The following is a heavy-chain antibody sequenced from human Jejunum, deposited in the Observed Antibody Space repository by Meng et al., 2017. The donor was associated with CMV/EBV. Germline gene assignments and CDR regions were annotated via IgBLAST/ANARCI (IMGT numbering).Heavy chain of an antibody. Sequence: QVQLQESGPGLVKPSETLSLTCTVSGASVTTYYWSWIRQPAGKGLEWIGRFFSSGSTNYNPSLGNRVTMSVDTSKNQFSLKLSSVTAADTAVYYCARADGSRYFDLWGQGTLVTVSS. CDR3: ARADGSRYFDL. D-gene: IGHD1-1*01. V-gene: IGHV4-4*07. CDR1: GASVTTYY. CDR2: FFSSGST. J-gene: IGHJ4*02.